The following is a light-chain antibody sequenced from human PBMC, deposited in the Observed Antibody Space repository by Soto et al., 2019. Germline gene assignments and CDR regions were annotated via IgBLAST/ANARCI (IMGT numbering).Light chain of an antibody. Sequence: DIQMTQSPSTLSASVGDRVTITCRASQSISSWLAWYQQKPGKAPKLLIYKASSLESGVPSRFRGSGSGTDFTLNIRSLQTDHFATYSCQHYNSHRFTFGPGNKVHIK. CDR3: QHYNSHRFT. CDR2: KAS. CDR1: QSISSW. J-gene: IGKJ3*01. V-gene: IGKV1-5*03.